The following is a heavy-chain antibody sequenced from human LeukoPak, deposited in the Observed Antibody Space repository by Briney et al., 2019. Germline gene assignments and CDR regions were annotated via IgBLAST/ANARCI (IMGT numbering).Heavy chain of an antibody. J-gene: IGHJ4*02. CDR1: GYTFTSYG. Sequence: GASVKVSCKASGYTFTSYGISWVRQAPGQGLEWMGLISAYNGNTNYAQKLQGRVTMTTDTSTSTAYMELRSLRSDDTAVYYCARLTYYSSSELGVLIDYWGQGTLVTVSS. D-gene: IGHD6-6*01. V-gene: IGHV1-18*01. CDR3: ARLTYYSSSELGVLIDY. CDR2: ISAYNGNT.